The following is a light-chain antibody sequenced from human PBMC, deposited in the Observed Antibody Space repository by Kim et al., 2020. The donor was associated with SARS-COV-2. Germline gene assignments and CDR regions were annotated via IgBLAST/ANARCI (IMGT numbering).Light chain of an antibody. CDR1: KLGDKY. CDR2: QDS. J-gene: IGLJ1*01. CDR3: QAWDSSTGGV. Sequence: VSPGQTARITCSGDKLGDKYACWYQQKPGQSPVLVIYQDSRRPSVIPERFSGSNSGNTATLTISGTQAMDEADYYCQAWDSSTGGVFGTGTKVTVL. V-gene: IGLV3-1*01.